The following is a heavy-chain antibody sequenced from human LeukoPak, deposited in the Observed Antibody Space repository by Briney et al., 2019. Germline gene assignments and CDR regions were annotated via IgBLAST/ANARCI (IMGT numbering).Heavy chain of an antibody. CDR2: INHSGST. CDR3: ARKFNSRYFDL. J-gene: IGHJ2*01. V-gene: IGHV4-34*01. CDR1: GGSFSGYY. Sequence: SETLSLTCAVYGGSFSGYYWSGIRQPPGKGLGWSGEINHSGSTNYNPSLKTRVTISVYTSKNHFSLKLSSVTAADTAVYYCARKFNSRYFDLWGRGTLVTVSS. D-gene: IGHD4-23*01.